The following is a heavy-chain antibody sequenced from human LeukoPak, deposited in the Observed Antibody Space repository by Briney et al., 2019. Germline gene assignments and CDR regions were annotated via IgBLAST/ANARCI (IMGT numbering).Heavy chain of an antibody. CDR3: ASVLYEDYFDY. Sequence: SQTLSLTCTVSGGSISSGGYYWSWIRQPPGKGLEWIGYIYHSGCTYYNPSLKSRVTISVDRSKNQFSLKLSSVTAADTAVYYCASVLYEDYFDYWGQGTLVTVSS. CDR1: GGSISSGGYY. J-gene: IGHJ4*02. V-gene: IGHV4-30-2*01. CDR2: IYHSGCT. D-gene: IGHD2-2*02.